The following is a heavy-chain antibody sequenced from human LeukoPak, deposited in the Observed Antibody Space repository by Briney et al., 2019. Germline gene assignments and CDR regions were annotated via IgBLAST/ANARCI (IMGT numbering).Heavy chain of an antibody. CDR2: NSSNGGTT. CDR3: ARDGVATNDY. J-gene: IGHJ4*02. D-gene: IGHD2-15*01. CDR1: GFPFSSYA. V-gene: IGHV3-64*01. Sequence: GGSLRLSCAASGFPFSSYAMQWVRQAPGKGLEYVSGNSSNGGTTFYANSVKGRFTISRDNSKNMLFLQMGSLRAEDMAVYYCARDGVATNDYWGQGTLVTVSS.